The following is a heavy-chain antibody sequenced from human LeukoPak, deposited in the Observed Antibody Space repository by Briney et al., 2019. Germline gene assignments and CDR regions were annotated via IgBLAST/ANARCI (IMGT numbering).Heavy chain of an antibody. CDR3: SRGERLGPDI. D-gene: IGHD3-16*01. Sequence: SETLSLTCTVSGGSISSYYWSWIRQPPGKGLEWIGYIYYSGSTNYNPSLKSRVTISVDTSKNQFSLKLSSVTVADTAVYYCSRGERLGPDIWGQGAMVTVSS. CDR1: GGSISSYY. V-gene: IGHV4-59*12. J-gene: IGHJ3*02. CDR2: IYYSGST.